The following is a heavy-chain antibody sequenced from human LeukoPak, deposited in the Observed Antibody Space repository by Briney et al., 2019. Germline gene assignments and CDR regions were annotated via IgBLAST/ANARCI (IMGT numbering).Heavy chain of an antibody. V-gene: IGHV3-74*01. J-gene: IGHJ4*02. Sequence: GGSLRLSCAASGLTFSTYWMHWVRQAPGKGLVWVSRINGDGSLSYADSVKGRFTISRDNTRNMLYLQMNSLRAEDTAVYYCAGGASSTVYYWDQGPGALVSA. CDR3: AGGASSTVYY. D-gene: IGHD6-13*01. CDR2: INGDGSL. CDR1: GLTFSTYW.